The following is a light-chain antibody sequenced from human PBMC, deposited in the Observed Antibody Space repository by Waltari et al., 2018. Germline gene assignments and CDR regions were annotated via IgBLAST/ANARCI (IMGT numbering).Light chain of an antibody. CDR1: ALPKKY. CDR3: YSTDSSDTHRV. Sequence: SYELTQPPSVSVSPGQAARITCSGDALPKKYAYWYQQKSGQAPVLVIYEESKRPSGIPGRFSGSSSGTTATLTLSGAQVEDEGDYYCYSTDSSDTHRVFGGGTKLTVL. CDR2: EES. V-gene: IGLV3-10*01. J-gene: IGLJ3*02.